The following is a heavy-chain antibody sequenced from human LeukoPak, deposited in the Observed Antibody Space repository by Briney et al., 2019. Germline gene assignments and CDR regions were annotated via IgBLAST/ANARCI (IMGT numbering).Heavy chain of an antibody. D-gene: IGHD6-19*01. Sequence: PGGSLRLSCAASGFTFSSYSMNWVCQAPGKGLEWVSSISSSSSYIYYADSVKGRFTISRDNAKNSLYLQMNSLRAEDTAVYYRARDRRARVAGTTDYYYYYMDVWGKGTTVTVSS. CDR1: GFTFSSYS. CDR3: ARDRRARVAGTTDYYYYYMDV. CDR2: ISSSSSYI. J-gene: IGHJ6*03. V-gene: IGHV3-21*01.